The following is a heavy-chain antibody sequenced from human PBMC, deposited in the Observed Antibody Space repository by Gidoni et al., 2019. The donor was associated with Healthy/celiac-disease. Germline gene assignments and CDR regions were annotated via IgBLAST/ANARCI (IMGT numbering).Heavy chain of an antibody. V-gene: IGHV4-59*01. Sequence: QVQLQESGPGLVKPSETLSLTCTVSGGSIRSYYWSWFRQPPGKGLEWIGYIYYSGSTNYNPSLKSRVTISVDTSKNQFSLKLSSVTAADTAVYYCARGYYGSGSPDAFDIWGQGTMVTVSS. CDR1: GGSIRSYY. J-gene: IGHJ3*02. CDR2: IYYSGST. D-gene: IGHD3-10*01. CDR3: ARGYYGSGSPDAFDI.